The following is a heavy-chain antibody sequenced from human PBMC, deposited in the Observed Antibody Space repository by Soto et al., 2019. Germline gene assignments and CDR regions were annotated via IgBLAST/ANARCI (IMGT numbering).Heavy chain of an antibody. J-gene: IGHJ5*02. CDR2: INPSGGST. CDR3: ARDGSSLWSGYYGGGYWFDP. Sequence: VASVKVSCKASGYTFTSYYMHWVRQAPGQGLEWMGIINPSGGSTSYAQKFQGRVTMTRDTSTSTVYMELSSLRSEDTAVYYCARDGSSLWSGYYGGGYWFDPWGQGTLVTVSS. D-gene: IGHD3-3*01. V-gene: IGHV1-46*01. CDR1: GYTFTSYY.